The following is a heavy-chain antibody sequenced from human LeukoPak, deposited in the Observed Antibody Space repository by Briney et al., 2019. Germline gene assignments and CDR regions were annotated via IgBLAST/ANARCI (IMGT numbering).Heavy chain of an antibody. Sequence: QPGGSLRLSCAASGFTFSSSAMNWVRQVPGKGLGWVSASGTAGDTYYADSVKGRFTISRDDSKNTLYLQMTSLRAEDTAVYYCAKKTPGTYPFDYWGQGTLVTVSP. CDR1: GFTFSSSA. CDR3: AKKTPGTYPFDY. V-gene: IGHV3-23*01. CDR2: SGTAGDT. J-gene: IGHJ4*02. D-gene: IGHD6-13*01.